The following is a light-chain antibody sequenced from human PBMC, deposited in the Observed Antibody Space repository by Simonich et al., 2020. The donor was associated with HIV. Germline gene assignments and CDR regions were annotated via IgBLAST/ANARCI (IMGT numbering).Light chain of an antibody. CDR2: GAS. J-gene: IGKJ1*01. CDR1: QSVSSSY. V-gene: IGKV3-20*01. Sequence: EIVLTQSPCTLSLSPGERATLSSRASQSVSSSYLAWYHQKPGQPPRLLSYGASSRGTGIPDRFSGSGSGTAFTITISRLEPADFAVYYCQQYGSSPRTFGQGTKVEIK. CDR3: QQYGSSPRT.